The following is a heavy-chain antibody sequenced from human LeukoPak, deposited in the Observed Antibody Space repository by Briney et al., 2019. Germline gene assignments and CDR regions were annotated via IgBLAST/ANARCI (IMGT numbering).Heavy chain of an antibody. J-gene: IGHJ4*02. D-gene: IGHD3-3*01. CDR2: IKQDGSEK. V-gene: IGHV3-7*01. CDR1: GFTVSSNY. CDR3: ARDSGGSYDFWSGYYMRERPNDY. Sequence: GGSLRLSCAASGFTVSSNYMSWVRQAPGKGLEWVANIKQDGSEKYYVDSVKGRFTISRDNAKNSLYLQMNSLRAEDTAVYYCARDSGGSYDFWSGYYMRERPNDYWGQGTLVTVSS.